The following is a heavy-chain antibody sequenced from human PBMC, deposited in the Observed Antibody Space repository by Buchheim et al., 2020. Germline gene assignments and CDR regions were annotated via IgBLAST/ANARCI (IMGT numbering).Heavy chain of an antibody. D-gene: IGHD5-24*01. J-gene: IGHJ4*02. V-gene: IGHV3-74*01. CDR2: INSDGGT. CDR1: GFTVSGYW. Sequence: EVHLVESGGGLVQPGGSLRLSCAASGFTVSGYWMHWVRHVPGQGLVWVSRINSDGGTNYADSVKGRFTISRDNAKNMVYLQMNSLRAEDTAIYYCARGGYSTDGSSDYWGQRTL. CDR3: ARGGYSTDGSSDY.